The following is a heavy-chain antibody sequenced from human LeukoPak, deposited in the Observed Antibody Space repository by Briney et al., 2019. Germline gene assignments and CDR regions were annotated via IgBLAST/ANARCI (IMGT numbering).Heavy chain of an antibody. V-gene: IGHV3-7*01. CDR2: INQDGSEK. Sequence: GGSLRLSCAASGLTFSSYWLTWFRKPPGKGLEGPANINQDGSEKYYVDSEKGRFTISRDNAKNSLYLQMNSLRAEDTAVYYCAREGCSGGSCYHNWFDPWGQGTLVTVSS. CDR3: AREGCSGGSCYHNWFDP. J-gene: IGHJ5*02. CDR1: GLTFSSYW. D-gene: IGHD2-15*01.